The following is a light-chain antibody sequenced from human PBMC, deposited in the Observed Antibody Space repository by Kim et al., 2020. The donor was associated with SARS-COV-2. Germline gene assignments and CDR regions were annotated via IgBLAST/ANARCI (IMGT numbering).Light chain of an antibody. CDR3: QQYGGSPPIA. CDR2: GAS. CDR1: QTFNSHF. Sequence: PGEKATLSCRASQTFNSHFLAWFQQKPGQAPRLLIQGASTRATGIPDRFSGSGSGTDFTLTISRLEPEDFAVYFCQQYGGSPPIAFGQGTRLEIK. J-gene: IGKJ5*01. V-gene: IGKV3-20*01.